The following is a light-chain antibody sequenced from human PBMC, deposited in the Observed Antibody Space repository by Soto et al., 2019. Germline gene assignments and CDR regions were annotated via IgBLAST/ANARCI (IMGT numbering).Light chain of an antibody. Sequence: QSVLTQPPSLSAAPGQKVTISCSGSSSNIGDDNVSWYQQLPGAAPRLLIYDNNKRPSGIPDRFSGSKSGTSATLGITGLQTGDEAHYYCGTRDSSLSAAVFGGGTQLTVL. CDR2: DNN. V-gene: IGLV1-51*01. CDR3: GTRDSSLSAAV. CDR1: SSNIGDDN. J-gene: IGLJ7*01.